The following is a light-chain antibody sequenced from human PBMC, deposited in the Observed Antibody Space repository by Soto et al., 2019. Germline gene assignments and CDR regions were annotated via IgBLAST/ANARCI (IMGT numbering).Light chain of an antibody. CDR1: QSVSGSD. CDR2: GVS. CDR3: QQYGRAPNA. Sequence: EVVLTQSPGTLSLSPGERATLSCRASQSVSGSDLAWYQQKPGQAPRLLISGVSNRATGTPDRFSGSGSGTDFTLTISRLEPGDFAVYYCQQYGRAPNAFGQGTRLEI. V-gene: IGKV3-20*01. J-gene: IGKJ5*01.